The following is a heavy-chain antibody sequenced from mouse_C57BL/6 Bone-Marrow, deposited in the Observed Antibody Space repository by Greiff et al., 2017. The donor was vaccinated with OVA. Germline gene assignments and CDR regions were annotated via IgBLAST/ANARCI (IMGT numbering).Heavy chain of an antibody. CDR2: IRSKSNNYAT. J-gene: IGHJ1*03. D-gene: IGHD2-3*01. V-gene: IGHV10-1*01. CDR1: GFSFNTYA. Sequence: EVKLVESGGGLVQPKGSLKLSCAASGFSFNTYAMNWVRQAPGKGLEWVARIRSKSNNYATYYADSVKDRFTISRDDSESMLYLQMNNLKTEDTAMYYCVRHDVYWDFDVWGTGTTVTVSS. CDR3: VRHDVYWDFDV.